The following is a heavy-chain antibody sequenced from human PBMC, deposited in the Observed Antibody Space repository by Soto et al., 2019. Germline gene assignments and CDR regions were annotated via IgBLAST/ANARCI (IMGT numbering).Heavy chain of an antibody. V-gene: IGHV4-34*01. J-gene: IGHJ6*02. Sequence: PSETLSLTCAVYGGSFSGYYWSWIRQPPGKGLGWIGEINHSGSTNYNPSLKSRVTISVDTSKNQFSLKLSSVTAADTAVYYCARGRGGARGKNYYGMDVWGQGTTVTVSS. CDR2: INHSGST. CDR1: GGSFSGYY. CDR3: ARGRGGARGKNYYGMDV. D-gene: IGHD4-17*01.